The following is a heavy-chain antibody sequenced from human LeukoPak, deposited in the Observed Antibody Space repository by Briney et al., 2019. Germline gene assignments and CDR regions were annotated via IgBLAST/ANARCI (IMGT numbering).Heavy chain of an antibody. Sequence: GGSLRLSCAASGFTFSSYSMNWVSQAPGKGLEWVSSISSSSSYIYYADSVEGRFTISRDNAKNSLYLQMNSLRAEDTAVYYCARDSMAAAGTVDYWGQGTLVTVSS. CDR3: ARDSMAAAGTVDY. CDR2: ISSSSSYI. V-gene: IGHV3-21*01. J-gene: IGHJ4*02. CDR1: GFTFSSYS. D-gene: IGHD6-13*01.